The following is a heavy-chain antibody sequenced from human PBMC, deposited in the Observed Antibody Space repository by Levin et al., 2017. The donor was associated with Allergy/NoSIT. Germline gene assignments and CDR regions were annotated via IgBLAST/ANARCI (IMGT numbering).Heavy chain of an antibody. J-gene: IGHJ3*02. CDR3: ARKYITSWSDAFDI. Sequence: KISCKASGGTFNTFAISWVRQAPGQGLEWVGDIIPISGASLYAQKFQGRVTITADESTSTAYMDLSSLRSEDTAVYYCARKYITSWSDAFDIWGQGTMVIVSS. D-gene: IGHD6-13*01. CDR1: GGTFNTFA. CDR2: IIPISGAS. V-gene: IGHV1-69*01.